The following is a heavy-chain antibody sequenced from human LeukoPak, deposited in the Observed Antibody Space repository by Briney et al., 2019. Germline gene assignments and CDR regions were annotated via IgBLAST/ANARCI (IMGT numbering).Heavy chain of an antibody. CDR2: IYYSGST. CDR3: ARQDGDSSGYYYH. V-gene: IGHV4-39*01. D-gene: IGHD3-22*01. J-gene: IGHJ5*02. Sequence: PSETLSLTCTVSGGSISSSSYYWGWIRQPPGKGLEWIGSIYYSGSTYYNPSLKSRVTISVDTSKNQFSLKLSSVTAADTAVYYCARQDGDSSGYYYHWGQGTLVTVSS. CDR1: GGSISSSSYY.